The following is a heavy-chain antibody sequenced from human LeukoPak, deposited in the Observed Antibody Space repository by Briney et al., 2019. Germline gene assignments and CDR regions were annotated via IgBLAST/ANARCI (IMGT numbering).Heavy chain of an antibody. CDR1: GYXFTSYY. J-gene: IGHJ4*02. CDR2: INPSGGST. CDR3: AGGWNIVVVVADSNLDY. D-gene: IGHD2-15*01. Sequence: ASVKVSCKASGYXFTSYYMHWVRQAPGQGLEWMGIINPSGGSTSYAQKFQGRVTMTRDTSTSTVYMELSSLRSEDTAVYYCAGGWNIVVVVADSNLDYWGQGSLVSVSS. V-gene: IGHV1-46*01.